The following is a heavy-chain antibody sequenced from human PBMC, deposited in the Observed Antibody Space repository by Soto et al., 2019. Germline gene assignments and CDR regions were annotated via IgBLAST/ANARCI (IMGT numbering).Heavy chain of an antibody. V-gene: IGHV4-31*11. CDR3: ARYYFDSSGYSNWFDP. D-gene: IGHD3-22*01. CDR2: IHYSGRT. Sequence: QVQLQESGPGLVKPSQTLSLTCAVSGGSITSGAYYWTWIRQHPGKGLEWIAYIHYSGRTYYNPSLKSRVTISVDTSNNQFSLKLSSVTAPDTAVYYCARYYFDSSGYSNWFDPWGQGTLVTVSS. J-gene: IGHJ5*02. CDR1: GGSITSGAYY.